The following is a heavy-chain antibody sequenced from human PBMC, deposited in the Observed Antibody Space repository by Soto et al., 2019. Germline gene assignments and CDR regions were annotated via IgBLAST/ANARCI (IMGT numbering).Heavy chain of an antibody. CDR3: AKRARGYSLSFVDS. J-gene: IGHJ5*01. CDR1: GFNFRAFA. V-gene: IGHV3-23*01. D-gene: IGHD5-12*01. Sequence: EVQLLESGGDLVHPGGSLRLSCAASGFNFRAFAMSWVRQAPGKGLEWISELSGGASNAFFADSVKGRFTISRDNSMNTLYLQMNSLRPEDTAMYYCAKRARGYSLSFVDSWGQGALVTVSS. CDR2: LSGGASNA.